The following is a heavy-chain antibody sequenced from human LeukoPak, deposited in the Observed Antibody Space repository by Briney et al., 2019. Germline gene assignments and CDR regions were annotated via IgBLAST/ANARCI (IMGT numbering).Heavy chain of an antibody. CDR2: IYTSGST. Sequence: SETLSLTCTVSGGSISSYYWSWIRQPAGKGLEWIGRIYTSGSTSYNPSLKSRVTMSVDTSKNQFSLKLSSVTAADTAVYYCARGDGGYYDSSGYYSTPEYFQHWGQGTLVTVSS. CDR1: GGSISSYY. V-gene: IGHV4-4*07. CDR3: ARGDGGYYDSSGYYSTPEYFQH. D-gene: IGHD3-22*01. J-gene: IGHJ1*01.